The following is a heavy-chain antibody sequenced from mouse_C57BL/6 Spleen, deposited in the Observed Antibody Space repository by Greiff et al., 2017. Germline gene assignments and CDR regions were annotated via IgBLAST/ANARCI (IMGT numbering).Heavy chain of an antibody. Sequence: EVQLQESGPGLVKPSQSLSLTCSVTGYSITSGYYWNWIRQFPGNKLEWMGYISYDGSNNYNPSLKSRISITRDTSKNQFFLKLNSVTTEDTATYYCARAGLMDYWGQGTSVTVSS. CDR3: ARAGLMDY. V-gene: IGHV3-6*01. CDR1: GYSITSGYY. J-gene: IGHJ4*01. CDR2: ISYDGSN.